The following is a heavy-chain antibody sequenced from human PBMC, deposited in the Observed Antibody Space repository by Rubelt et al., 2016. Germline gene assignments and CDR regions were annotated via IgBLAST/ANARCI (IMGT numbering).Heavy chain of an antibody. CDR1: GFTFSSHW. J-gene: IGHJ4*02. Sequence: VQLVESGGSVVQPGRSLRLSCAASGFTFSSHWIHWVRQAPGKGLVWVSRINTDGSRTTYEDSVEGGFTLSRDNARNTVYLQINSLRGDDTAVYYCARDATGFRAFDYWGQGTLVTVSS. CDR3: ARDATGFRAFDY. D-gene: IGHD1-1*01. CDR2: INTDGSRT. V-gene: IGHV3-74*03.